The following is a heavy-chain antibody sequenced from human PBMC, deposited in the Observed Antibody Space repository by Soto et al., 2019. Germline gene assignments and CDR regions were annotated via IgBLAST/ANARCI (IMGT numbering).Heavy chain of an antibody. CDR3: ARDRGVATNFDC. J-gene: IGHJ4*02. CDR2: LNTGNGNT. Sequence: GASVKVSCKASGYTFTTYTIHWVRQAPGQRPEWMGWLNTGNGNTKYSQKFQGRVSITRDTSASTAYMELSSLTFEDTAVYYCARDRGVATNFDCWGQGTLVTVSS. D-gene: IGHD3-10*01. V-gene: IGHV1-3*04. CDR1: GYTFTTYT.